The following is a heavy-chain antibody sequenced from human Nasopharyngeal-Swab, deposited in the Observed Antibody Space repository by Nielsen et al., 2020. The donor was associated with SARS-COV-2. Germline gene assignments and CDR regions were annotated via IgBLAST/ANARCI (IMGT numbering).Heavy chain of an antibody. D-gene: IGHD2-15*01. V-gene: IGHV3-33*01. CDR2: IWYDGSEK. CDR1: GFSFRDSA. Sequence: GGSLRLSCAASGFSFRDSAMHWVRQAPGKGLEWVAVIWYDGSEKYYVDSVKGRFTISRDNSKNTLYLQMNSLRAEDTAVYYCAGDPPFGGWTLESWGQGTLVTVSS. CDR3: AGDPPFGGWTLES. J-gene: IGHJ4*02.